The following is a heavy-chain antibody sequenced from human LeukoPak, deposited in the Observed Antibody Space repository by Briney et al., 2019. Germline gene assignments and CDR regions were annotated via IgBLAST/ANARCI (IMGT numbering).Heavy chain of an antibody. D-gene: IGHD1-26*01. V-gene: IGHV3-64*01. CDR1: GFTFSSYA. CDR3: ARAKTLVGANGYYFDY. CDR2: ISSNGGST. Sequence: GGSLRLSCAASGFTFSSYAMHWVRQAPGKGLEYVSAISSNGGSTYYANSVKGRFTISRDNSKNTLYLQMGSLRAEDMAVYYCARAKTLVGANGYYFDYWGQGTLVTVSS. J-gene: IGHJ4*02.